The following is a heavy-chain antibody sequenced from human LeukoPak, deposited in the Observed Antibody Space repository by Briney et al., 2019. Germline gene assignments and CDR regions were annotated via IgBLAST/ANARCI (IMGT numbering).Heavy chain of an antibody. CDR2: ISHDGSNK. D-gene: IGHD3-10*02. CDR1: EFTFSDCG. J-gene: IGHJ4*02. V-gene: IGHV3-30*18. CDR3: AKDRKWSYYVFDY. Sequence: GGSLRLSCAASEFTFSDCGMHWVRQAPGKGLEWVALISHDGSNKYYADSAKGRLTISRDNSKNTLYLEMNRLRVEDTAVYYCAKDRKWSYYVFDYWGQGTLVTVSS.